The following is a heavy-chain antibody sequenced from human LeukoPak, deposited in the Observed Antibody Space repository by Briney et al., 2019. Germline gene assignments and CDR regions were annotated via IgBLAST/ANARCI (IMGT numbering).Heavy chain of an antibody. CDR3: ARRDIVVVPASILGAFDI. Sequence: GGSLRLSCAASGFTFDDYGMSWVRQAPGKGPEWVSGINWNGGSTGYADSVKGRFTISRDNAKNSLYLQMNSLRAEDTALYYCARRDIVVVPASILGAFDIWGQGTMVTVSS. V-gene: IGHV3-20*04. D-gene: IGHD2-2*02. CDR1: GFTFDDYG. CDR2: INWNGGST. J-gene: IGHJ3*02.